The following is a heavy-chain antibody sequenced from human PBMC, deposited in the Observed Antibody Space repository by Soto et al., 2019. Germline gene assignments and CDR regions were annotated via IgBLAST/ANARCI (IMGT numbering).Heavy chain of an antibody. D-gene: IGHD6-6*01. CDR2: IYHSGST. J-gene: IGHJ4*02. V-gene: IGHV4-38-2*01. CDR1: GYSISSGYY. Sequence: PSETLSLTCAVSGYSISSGYYWGWIRQPSGKGLEWIGYIYHSGSTYYNPSLKSRVTISVDRSKNQFSLKLSSVTAADTAVYYCARGDMQLVLGYWGQGTLVTVSS. CDR3: ARGDMQLVLGY.